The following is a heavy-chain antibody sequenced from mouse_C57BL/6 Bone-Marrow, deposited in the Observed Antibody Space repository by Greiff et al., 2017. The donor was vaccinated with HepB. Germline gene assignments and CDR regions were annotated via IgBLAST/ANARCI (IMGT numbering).Heavy chain of an antibody. CDR2: INPGSGGT. D-gene: IGHD2-1*01. CDR1: GYAFTNYL. Sequence: VQLQQSGAELVRPGTSVKVSCKASGYAFTNYLIEWVKQRPGQGLEWIGVINPGSGGTNYNEQFKGKATLTAAKSSSTAYMQLSSLTSEDSAVYFWARHYGNPFDYWGQGTTLTVSS. CDR3: ARHYGNPFDY. J-gene: IGHJ2*01. V-gene: IGHV1-54*01.